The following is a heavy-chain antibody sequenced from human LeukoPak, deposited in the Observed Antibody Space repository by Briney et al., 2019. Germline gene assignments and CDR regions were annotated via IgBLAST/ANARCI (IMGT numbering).Heavy chain of an antibody. CDR1: GGSISSSNW. J-gene: IGHJ4*02. Sequence: SETLSLTCAVSGGSISSSNWWSWVRQPPGKGLEWIGEIYHSGSTNYNPSLKSRVTISVDKSKNQFSLKLNSVTDADTALYSCARGLRGYIYGPWDYWGQGTLVTVSS. D-gene: IGHD5-18*01. CDR3: ARGLRGYIYGPWDY. CDR2: IYHSGST. V-gene: IGHV4-4*02.